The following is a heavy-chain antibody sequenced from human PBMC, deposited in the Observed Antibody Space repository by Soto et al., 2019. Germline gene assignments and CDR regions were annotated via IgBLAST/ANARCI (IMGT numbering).Heavy chain of an antibody. CDR1: GFTFSNYV. D-gene: IGHD1-26*01. CDR2: ISDSGGTS. J-gene: IGHJ4*02. V-gene: IGHV3-23*01. CDR3: AKRPRALLTFDY. Sequence: EVQLLDSGGGLVQPGGSLRLSCAASGFTFSNYVMNWVRQAPGKGLEWVSSISDSGGTSYYADSVKGRFTISRDNSKNTLYLQMNSLRAEDTAIYYCAKRPRALLTFDYWGQGTLVTVSS.